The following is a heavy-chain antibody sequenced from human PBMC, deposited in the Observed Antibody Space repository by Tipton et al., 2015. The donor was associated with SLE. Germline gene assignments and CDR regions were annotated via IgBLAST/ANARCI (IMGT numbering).Heavy chain of an antibody. CDR2: IYYSGST. D-gene: IGHD6-19*01. V-gene: IGHV4-30-4*01. J-gene: IGHJ3*02. CDR3: ARDLGKWLRAFDT. Sequence: TLSLTCSVSGDSISSGDYYWSWIRQPPGKGLEWIGYIYYSGSTYYNPSLKSRVTISVDTSKNQFSLKVSSVTAADTAVYYCARDLGKWLRAFDTWGQGTMVTVSS. CDR1: GDSISSGDYY.